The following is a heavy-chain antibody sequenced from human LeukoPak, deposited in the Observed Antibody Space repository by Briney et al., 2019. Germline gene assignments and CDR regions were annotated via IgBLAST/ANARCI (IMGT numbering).Heavy chain of an antibody. CDR1: GASLSGTY. CDR3: ARAPWGWYFDL. J-gene: IGHJ2*01. D-gene: IGHD7-27*01. CDR2: INHSGDT. Sequence: SETLSLTCAVSGASLSGTYWSWIRQSPGKGLEWIGEINHSGDTNYHSSLKSRVTISLDTSKSQFSLRLTSVTAADTSIYFCARAPWGWYFDLRGPGTLVTVSS. V-gene: IGHV4-34*01.